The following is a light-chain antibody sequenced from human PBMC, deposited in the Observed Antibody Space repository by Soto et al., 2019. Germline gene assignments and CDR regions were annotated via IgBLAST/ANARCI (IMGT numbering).Light chain of an antibody. V-gene: IGLV2-8*01. J-gene: IGLJ3*02. CDR1: SSDVGGYNY. Sequence: SVVSQPPSASGSPGQSVTISCTGNSSDVGGYNYVSWYQQYPGRAPKLMIYEVTKRPSGVPDRFSGSKSGNTASLTVSGLQAEDEADYYCSSYAASNNFYFVFGGGTKVTVL. CDR2: EVT. CDR3: SSYAASNNFYFV.